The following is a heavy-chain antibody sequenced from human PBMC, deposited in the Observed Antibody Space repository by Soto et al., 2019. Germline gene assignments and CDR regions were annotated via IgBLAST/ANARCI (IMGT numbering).Heavy chain of an antibody. J-gene: IGHJ4*02. V-gene: IGHV3-30-3*01. CDR2: ISYDGSNK. Sequence: QVQLVESGGGVGQPGRSLRLSCAASGFTFSSYAMHWVRQAPGKGLEWVAVISYDGSNKYYADSVKGRFTISRDNSKNTLYLQMNSLRAEDTAVYYCAREYGGYFDYWGQGTLVTVSS. CDR3: AREYGGYFDY. D-gene: IGHD2-8*01. CDR1: GFTFSSYA.